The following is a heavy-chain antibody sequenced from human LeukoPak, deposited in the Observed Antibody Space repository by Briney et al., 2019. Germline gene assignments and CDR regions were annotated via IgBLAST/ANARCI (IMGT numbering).Heavy chain of an antibody. CDR2: IKQDETEK. CDR1: GFTFSNFW. V-gene: IGHV3-7*03. CDR3: ARDFSGSHDAFDI. D-gene: IGHD1-26*01. J-gene: IGHJ3*02. Sequence: GGSLRLSCTASGFTFSNFWMGWVRQAPGKGLEWVANIKQDETEKFYLGSVKGRFTISRDNAKNSLYLQMNSLRAEDTAVYYCARDFSGSHDAFDIWGQGTMVTVSS.